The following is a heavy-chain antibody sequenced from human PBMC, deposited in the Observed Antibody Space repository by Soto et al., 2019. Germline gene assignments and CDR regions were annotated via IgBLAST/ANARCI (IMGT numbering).Heavy chain of an antibody. J-gene: IGHJ4*02. CDR3: ARCKAGMVAPDNYFDY. D-gene: IGHD1-26*01. V-gene: IGHV5-51*01. Sequence: PGESLKISCKGSGYSFTSYWIGWVRQIPWKGLEWMGIIYPGDSDTRYSPSFQGQVTISADKSISTAYLQWSSLKASDTAMYYCARCKAGMVAPDNYFDYWGQGTLVTVSS. CDR1: GYSFTSYW. CDR2: IYPGDSDT.